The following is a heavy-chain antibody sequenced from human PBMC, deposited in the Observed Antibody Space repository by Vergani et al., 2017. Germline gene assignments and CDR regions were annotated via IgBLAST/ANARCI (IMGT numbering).Heavy chain of an antibody. CDR1: GGTFSSYA. V-gene: IGHV1-69*13. CDR3: ARGLGYCSSTSGREGYYYYYGMDV. Sequence: QVQLVQSGAEVKKPGSSVKVSCKASGGTFSSYAISWVRQAPGQGLEWMGRIIPIFGTANYAQKFQGRVTITADEYTSTAYMELSSLRSEDTAVYYCARGLGYCSSTSGREGYYYYYGMDVWGQGTTVTVSS. CDR2: IIPIFGTA. J-gene: IGHJ6*02. D-gene: IGHD2-2*01.